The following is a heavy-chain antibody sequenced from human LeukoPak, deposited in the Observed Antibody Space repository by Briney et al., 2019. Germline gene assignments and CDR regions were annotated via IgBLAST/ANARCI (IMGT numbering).Heavy chain of an antibody. J-gene: IGHJ4*02. Sequence: GGSLRLSCAASGFTFSSYSMNWVRQAPGKGLEWVSYISSSSSTIYYADSVKGRFTISRDNAKNSLYLQMNSLRAEDTAVYYCARETGIPVAGLNPCYFDYWGQGTLVTVSS. CDR1: GFTFSSYS. D-gene: IGHD6-19*01. CDR3: ARETGIPVAGLNPCYFDY. V-gene: IGHV3-48*01. CDR2: ISSSSSTI.